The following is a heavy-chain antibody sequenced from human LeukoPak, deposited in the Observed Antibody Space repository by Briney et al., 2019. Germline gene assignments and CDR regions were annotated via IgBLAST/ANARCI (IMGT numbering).Heavy chain of an antibody. CDR1: GYSFTSYW. CDR3: ARQVRIDYDFWSGYYPYYYYGMDV. D-gene: IGHD3-3*01. CDR2: IYPGESDT. J-gene: IGHJ6*02. Sequence: GESLKISCKGSGYSFTSYWIGWVRQMPGKGLEWMGIIYPGESDTRYSPSFQGQVTISADKSISTAYLQWSSLKASDTAMYYCARQVRIDYDFWSGYYPYYYYGMDVWGQGTTVTVSS. V-gene: IGHV5-51*01.